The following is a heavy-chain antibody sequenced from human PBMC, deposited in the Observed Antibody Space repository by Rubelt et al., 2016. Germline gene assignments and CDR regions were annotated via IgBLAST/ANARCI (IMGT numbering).Heavy chain of an antibody. D-gene: IGHD5-24*01. CDR3: ARERDDYGDY. CDR1: GYTFTSYG. CDR2: INPSGGST. J-gene: IGHJ4*02. V-gene: IGHV1-18*01. Sequence: QVQLVQSGAEVKKPGASVKVSCKASGYTFTSYGISWVRQAPGQGLEWMGIINPSGGSTSYAQKFQGRVTMTRDTSTSTAYMELRSLRSDDTAVYYCARERDDYGDYWGQGTLVTVSS.